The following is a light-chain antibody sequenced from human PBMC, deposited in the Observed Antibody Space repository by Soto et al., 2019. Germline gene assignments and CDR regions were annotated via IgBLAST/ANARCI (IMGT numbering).Light chain of an antibody. V-gene: IGKV1-27*01. CDR2: AAS. CDR3: QKYSSVIT. J-gene: IGKJ5*01. Sequence: DTPMTQSPSSLSASVGDRVTITCRASQGISNFLAWYQQKPGKVPKLLISAASTLQSGVPSRFSGSGSGTDFTLTITSLQPEDVATYYCQKYSSVITFGQGTRLEIK. CDR1: QGISNF.